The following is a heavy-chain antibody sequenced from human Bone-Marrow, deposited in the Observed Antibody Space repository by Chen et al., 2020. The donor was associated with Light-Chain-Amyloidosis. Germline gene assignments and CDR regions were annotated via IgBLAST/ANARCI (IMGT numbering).Heavy chain of an antibody. CDR3: ARGSRAAGGLGSGYFDS. CDR2: IYNDADGST. Sequence: DVQLVEPGGGLIRPGGSLRLPCAAAGFSVSRIYMNWVRQAPGKAPEWVAVIYNDADGSTHYPDSVRGRFAISSDTSKNTIYLQMNSLRPEDTAMYYCARGSRAAGGLGSGYFDSWGQGIRVTVSS. V-gene: IGHV3-53*01. D-gene: IGHD6-13*01. J-gene: IGHJ4*02. CDR1: GFSVSRIY.